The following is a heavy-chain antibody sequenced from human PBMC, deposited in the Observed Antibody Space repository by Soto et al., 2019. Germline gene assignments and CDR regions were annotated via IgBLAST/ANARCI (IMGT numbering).Heavy chain of an antibody. D-gene: IGHD2-8*01. CDR1: GFTFRSHG. CDR2: IWYDGGEK. V-gene: IGHV3-33*01. Sequence: PGGSLRLSCAASGFTFRSHGMHWVRQAPGKGLEWVAVIWYDGGEKYYADSVKGRFTISRDNSNNILYLQMDILRAEDTAVYYCVRWANFRASDSWGQGSRVTVSS. J-gene: IGHJ5*02. CDR3: VRWANFRASDS.